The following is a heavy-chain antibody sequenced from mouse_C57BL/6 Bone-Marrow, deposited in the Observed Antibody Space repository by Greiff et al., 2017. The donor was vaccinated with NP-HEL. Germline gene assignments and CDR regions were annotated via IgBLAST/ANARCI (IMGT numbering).Heavy chain of an antibody. J-gene: IGHJ1*03. CDR3: ARLNPTAQTWYFDV. Sequence: EVQGVESGGDLVKPGGSLKLSCAASGFTFSSYGMSWVRQTPDKRLEWVATISSGGRYTYYPDSVKGRFTISRDNAKNTLYLQMSSLKAEDTAMYYSARLNPTAQTWYFDVWGTGTTVTVSS. V-gene: IGHV5-6*01. CDR2: ISSGGRYT. CDR1: GFTFSSYG. D-gene: IGHD3-2*02.